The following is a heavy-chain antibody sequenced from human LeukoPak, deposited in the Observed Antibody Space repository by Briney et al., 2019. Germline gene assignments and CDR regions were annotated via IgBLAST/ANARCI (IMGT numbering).Heavy chain of an antibody. Sequence: GASAKVSCKASGYTFTSYYMHWVRQAPGQGLEWMGLINPSGGSTSYAQKFQGRVSTTRDTSTSTVYMELSSLRSEDTAVYYCARGPRRGRFWEWLFGPFDPWGQGTLVTVSS. J-gene: IGHJ5*02. D-gene: IGHD3-3*01. CDR2: INPSGGST. CDR3: ARGPRRGRFWEWLFGPFDP. V-gene: IGHV1-46*01. CDR1: GYTFTSYY.